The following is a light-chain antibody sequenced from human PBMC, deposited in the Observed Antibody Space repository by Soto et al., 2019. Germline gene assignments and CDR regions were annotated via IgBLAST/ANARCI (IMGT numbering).Light chain of an antibody. CDR2: GAS. Sequence: EIVMTQSPATLSVSPGERATLSCRASQSVGSDLAWYQQKPGQAPRLLMYGASSRATGIPDRFSGGGSGTDFTLTISRLEPEDFAVYSCQQYGTSPPTFGQGTKVDIK. V-gene: IGKV3-20*01. CDR3: QQYGTSPPT. CDR1: QSVGSD. J-gene: IGKJ2*01.